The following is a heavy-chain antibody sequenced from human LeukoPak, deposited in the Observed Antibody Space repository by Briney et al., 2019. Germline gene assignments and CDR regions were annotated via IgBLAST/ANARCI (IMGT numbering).Heavy chain of an antibody. CDR2: IIPVLGTT. D-gene: IGHD3-10*01. V-gene: IGHV1-69*13. J-gene: IGHJ6*03. CDR3: ATSGGDYYYSSLDV. Sequence: SVKVSCKASGGTFSRYAISWVRQAPGQGLEWMGGIIPVLGTTNYAQTFQNKVTITADESTSTTYMELSSLTSEDTAVYYCATSGGDYYYSSLDVWGKGTPVTISS. CDR1: GGTFSRYA.